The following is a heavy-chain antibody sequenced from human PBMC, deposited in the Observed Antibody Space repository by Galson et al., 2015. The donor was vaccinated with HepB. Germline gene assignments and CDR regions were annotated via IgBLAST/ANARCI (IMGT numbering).Heavy chain of an antibody. J-gene: IGHJ4*02. CDR3: ARDPTFGAIDH. CDR2: INKAGSGE. V-gene: IGHV3-7*03. CDR1: GIMFSDSW. Sequence: SLRLSCAASGIMFSDSWMSWLRQAPGKGLEWVAEINKAGSGEYYVDSVKGRFTVSRDNAKSVVYLQLNNLRAEDTAVYYCARDPTFGAIDHWSQGTLVTVSS. D-gene: IGHD2/OR15-2a*01.